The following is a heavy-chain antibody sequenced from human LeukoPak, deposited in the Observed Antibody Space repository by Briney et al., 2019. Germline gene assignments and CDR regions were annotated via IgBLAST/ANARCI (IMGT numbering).Heavy chain of an antibody. Sequence: PGGSLRLSCAASGFIFKNYAMSWVRQAPGKGLEWVSIISGTSDTTRYGDSVRGRFTTSRDNPRNTLYLQMNSLRVDDTAVYYCAKADATIGGAFDIWGQGTMVTVSS. CDR1: GFIFKNYA. CDR3: AKADATIGGAFDI. J-gene: IGHJ3*02. D-gene: IGHD3-3*01. V-gene: IGHV3-23*01. CDR2: ISGTSDTT.